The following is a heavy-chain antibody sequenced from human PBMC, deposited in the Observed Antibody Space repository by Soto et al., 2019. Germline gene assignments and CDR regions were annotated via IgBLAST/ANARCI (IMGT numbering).Heavy chain of an antibody. CDR3: ARGRGTAVTGLAY. D-gene: IGHD6-19*01. CDR1: GFSFSDYY. J-gene: IGHJ4*02. V-gene: IGHV3-11*01. CDR2: ISYTSSTI. Sequence: QVQLVESGGGLVKPGGSLRLSCAASGFSFSDYYMSWIRQAPGKGLEWVSYISYTSSTIYYADSVKGRFTISRDNANNSLYVQMNSLRAEDTAVYYCARGRGTAVTGLAYWGQGTLVTVSS.